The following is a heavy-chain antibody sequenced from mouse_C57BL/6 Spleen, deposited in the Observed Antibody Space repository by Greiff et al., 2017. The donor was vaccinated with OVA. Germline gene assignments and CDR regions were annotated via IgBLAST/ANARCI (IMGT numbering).Heavy chain of an antibody. V-gene: IGHV1-20*01. CDR1: GYSFTGYF. CDR2: INPYNGDT. J-gene: IGHJ2*01. D-gene: IGHD2-4*01. CDR3: ARRGAYDYGYFDY. Sequence: VQLQQSGPELVKPGDSVKISCKASGYSFTGYFMNWVMQSHGKSLEWIGRINPYNGDTFYNQKFKGKATLTVDKSSSTAHMELRSLTSEDSAVYYCARRGAYDYGYFDYWGQGTTLTVSS.